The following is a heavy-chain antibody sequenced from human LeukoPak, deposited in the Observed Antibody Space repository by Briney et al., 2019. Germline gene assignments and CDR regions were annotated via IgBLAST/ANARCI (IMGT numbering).Heavy chain of an antibody. CDR2: ISSGGTTI. CDR1: GFTFTSYS. Sequence: GGSLRLSCAASGFTFTSYSMNWVRQAPGKGLEWVSFISSGGTTIYYADSVKGQFTISRDNAKNSLYLQMNTLTDEDTAVYYCAGPVSSSEGFDYWGQGTLVTVSS. CDR3: AGPVSSSEGFDY. D-gene: IGHD2-2*01. V-gene: IGHV3-48*02. J-gene: IGHJ4*02.